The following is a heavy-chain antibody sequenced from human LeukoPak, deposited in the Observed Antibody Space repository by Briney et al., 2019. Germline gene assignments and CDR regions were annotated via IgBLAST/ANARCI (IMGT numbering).Heavy chain of an antibody. Sequence: GASVKVSCKASGYTFTNYYIHWVRQAPGQGLEWMGIINPSSGSTTYAQKFQGRVTMTRDTSISTAYMELSRLRSDDTAVYYCAIFQGTYGDNDNDFWGQGTLVTVSS. CDR2: INPSSGST. CDR3: AIFQGTYGDNDNDF. D-gene: IGHD4-17*01. V-gene: IGHV1-46*01. J-gene: IGHJ4*02. CDR1: GYTFTNYY.